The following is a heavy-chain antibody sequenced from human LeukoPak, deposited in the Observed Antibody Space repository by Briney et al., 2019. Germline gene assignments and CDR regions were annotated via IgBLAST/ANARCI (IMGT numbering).Heavy chain of an antibody. CDR1: GGSISSGGYY. CDR2: IYYSGST. V-gene: IGHV4-31*03. CDR3: ARQDIVVVPAAFDI. J-gene: IGHJ3*02. D-gene: IGHD2-2*01. Sequence: SQTLSLTRTVSGGSISSGGYYWSWIRQHPGKGLEWIGYIYYSGSTYYNPSLKSRVTISVDTSKNQFSLKLSSVTAADTAVYYCARQDIVVVPAAFDIWGQGTMVTVSS.